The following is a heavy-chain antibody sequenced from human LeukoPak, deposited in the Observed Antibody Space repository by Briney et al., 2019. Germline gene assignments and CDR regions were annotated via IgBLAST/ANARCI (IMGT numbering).Heavy chain of an antibody. CDR1: GFTFSSYA. V-gene: IGHV3-23*01. J-gene: IGHJ3*02. Sequence: GGSLRLSCAASGFTFSSYAMSWVRQAPGKGLEWVSAISGSGGSTYYADSVKGRFTISRDNSKNTLYLQMNSLRAEDTAVYYCARDQNYGDYEHGAFDIWGQGTMVTVSS. CDR3: ARDQNYGDYEHGAFDI. CDR2: ISGSGGST. D-gene: IGHD4-17*01.